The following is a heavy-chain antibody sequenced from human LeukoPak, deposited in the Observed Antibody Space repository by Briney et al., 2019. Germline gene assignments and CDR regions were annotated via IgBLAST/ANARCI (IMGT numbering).Heavy chain of an antibody. J-gene: IGHJ3*02. Sequence: GGSLRLSCAASGYTFRGYAMSWVRQAPGKGLEWVSAISGSGDSTYYADSVKGRFTISRDNSTNTLYVQMSSLRAEDTAVYYCAIHYDTNFLDSFDIWGQGTMVTVSS. CDR2: ISGSGDST. D-gene: IGHD3-22*01. V-gene: IGHV3-23*01. CDR3: AIHYDTNFLDSFDI. CDR1: GYTFRGYA.